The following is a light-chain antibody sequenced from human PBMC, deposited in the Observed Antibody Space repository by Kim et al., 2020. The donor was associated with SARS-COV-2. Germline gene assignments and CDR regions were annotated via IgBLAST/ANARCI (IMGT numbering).Light chain of an antibody. J-gene: IGLJ1*01. CDR1: NVGNKY. CDR2: KDT. V-gene: IGLV3-1*01. CDR3: QAWDINTGV. Sequence: SVSAGQTATITCSGANVGNKYTSWYLQRPGQSPVLVIYKDTKRPSGISERFSGSNSGNTATLTISGTQALDEADYYCQAWDINTGVFGTGTKATVL.